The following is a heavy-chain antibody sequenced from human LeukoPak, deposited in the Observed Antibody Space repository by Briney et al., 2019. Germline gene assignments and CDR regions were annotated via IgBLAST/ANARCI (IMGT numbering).Heavy chain of an antibody. CDR3: ARGATSSGYYLAGAFDI. D-gene: IGHD3-22*01. CDR2: INPNSGGT. Sequence: ASVKVSCKASGYTFTGYYMHWVRQAPGQGLEWMGWINPNSGGTNYAQKFRGRVTMTRDTSISTACMELSRLRSDDTAVYYCARGATSSGYYLAGAFDIWGQGTMVTVSS. J-gene: IGHJ3*02. CDR1: GYTFTGYY. V-gene: IGHV1-2*02.